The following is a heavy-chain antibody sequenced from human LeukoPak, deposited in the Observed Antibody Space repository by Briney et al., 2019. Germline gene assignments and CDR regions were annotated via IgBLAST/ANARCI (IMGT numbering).Heavy chain of an antibody. V-gene: IGHV3-48*03. CDR2: ISSSGSTT. CDR1: AFTVIRYD. Sequence: PGGSLRLTCSASAFTVIRYDMNWVRQAPGKGLEWASYISSSGSTTYYAESVKVRITISRDNAKNSLYMQMTSLRAEDTAVYYCARDSVGGHDYWGQGTLVTVSS. D-gene: IGHD5/OR15-5a*01. CDR3: ARDSVGGHDY. J-gene: IGHJ4*02.